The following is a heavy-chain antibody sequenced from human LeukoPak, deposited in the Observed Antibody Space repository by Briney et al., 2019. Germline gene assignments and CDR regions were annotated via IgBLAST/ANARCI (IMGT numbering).Heavy chain of an antibody. J-gene: IGHJ5*02. CDR1: GGTFSSYA. Sequence: GASVKVSCKASGGTFSSYAISWVRQAPGQGLEWMGGIIPIFGTANYAQKFQGRVTITADESTSTAYMELSSLRSEDTAVYYCARDLRWNDGHWFDPGGQGTLVTVSS. CDR2: IIPIFGTA. CDR3: ARDLRWNDGHWFDP. D-gene: IGHD1-1*01. V-gene: IGHV1-69*13.